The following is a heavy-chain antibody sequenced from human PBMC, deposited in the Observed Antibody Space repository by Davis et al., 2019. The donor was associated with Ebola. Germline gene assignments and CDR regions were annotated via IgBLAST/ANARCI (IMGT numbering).Heavy chain of an antibody. J-gene: IGHJ6*04. V-gene: IGHV6-1*01. CDR3: ARGWFRGGMDV. D-gene: IGHD3-10*01. CDR1: GDSVSSGG. CDR2: TYYSSKWYN. Sequence: PSETLSLTCAISGDSVSSGGWNWIRQSPSRGLEWLGRTYYSSKWYNDYAPSVKSRITINPDTSKNQFSLQLNSVTPEDTALYYCARGWFRGGMDVWGEGTTVTVSS.